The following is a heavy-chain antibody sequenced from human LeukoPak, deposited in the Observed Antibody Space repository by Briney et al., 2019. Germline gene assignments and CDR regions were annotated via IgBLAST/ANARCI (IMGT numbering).Heavy chain of an antibody. J-gene: IGHJ4*02. D-gene: IGHD3-10*01. CDR3: AREGMVRGVIIN. CDR1: GFTFSSYS. V-gene: IGHV3-21*01. CDR2: ISSSSSYI. Sequence: TGGSLRLSCAASGFTFSSYSMNWVRQAPGKGLEWVSSISSSSSYIYYADSVKGRFTISRDNAKNSLYLQMNSLRAKDTAVYYCAREGMVRGVIINWGQGTLVTVSS.